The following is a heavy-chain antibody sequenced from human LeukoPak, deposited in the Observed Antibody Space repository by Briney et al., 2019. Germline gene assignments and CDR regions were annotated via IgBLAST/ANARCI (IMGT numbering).Heavy chain of an antibody. V-gene: IGHV4-34*01. D-gene: IGHD3-10*01. Sequence: SETVSLTCAVYGVSFSGYYWRWLRQPPGKGLVGCGEINHSGSTNYNPSLKSRVAISVDKSKTQFSLKLSSVAAADTAVYYCARALKLWFGELLSFDYWGQGTLVTVSS. CDR2: INHSGST. J-gene: IGHJ4*02. CDR3: ARALKLWFGELLSFDY. CDR1: GVSFSGYY.